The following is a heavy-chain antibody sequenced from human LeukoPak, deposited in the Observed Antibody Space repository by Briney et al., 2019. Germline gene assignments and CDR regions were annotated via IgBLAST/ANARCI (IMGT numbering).Heavy chain of an antibody. D-gene: IGHD1-1*01. CDR3: ARIRVPLLYGMDV. CDR1: GFTFSSYW. Sequence: GGSLRLSCVVSGFTFSSYWMSWVRQAPGKGLEWVANIKQDGSENCYVDSVKGRFTISRDNAENSLYLQMNSLRAEDTAMYYCARIRVPLLYGMDVWGQGTTVTVSS. J-gene: IGHJ6*02. CDR2: IKQDGSEN. V-gene: IGHV3-7*03.